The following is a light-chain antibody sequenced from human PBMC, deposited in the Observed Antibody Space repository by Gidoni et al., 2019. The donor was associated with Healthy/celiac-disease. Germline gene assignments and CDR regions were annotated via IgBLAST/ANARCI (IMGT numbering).Light chain of an antibody. CDR1: QSISSW. CDR2: KAS. J-gene: IGKJ1*01. Sequence: DIQMTQSPSTLSASVGDRVTITCRASQSISSWLAWYQRKPGKAPKLLIYKASSLESGVPSRFSGSGSGTEFTLTISSLQPDDFATYYCQQYNSYPWTFXQXTKVEIK. CDR3: QQYNSYPWT. V-gene: IGKV1-5*03.